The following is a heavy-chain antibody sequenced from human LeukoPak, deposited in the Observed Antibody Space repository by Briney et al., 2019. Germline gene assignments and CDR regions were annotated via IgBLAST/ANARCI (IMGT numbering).Heavy chain of an antibody. CDR1: GYTFISYQ. CDR2: INPTGGST. CDR3: ARKGSLSCFDY. V-gene: IGHV1-46*01. Sequence: ASVKVSCKASGYTFISYQMHWVRQAPGQGLEWMGIINPTGGSTSHAQKFQGRVTMTRDTSTSTDYMELSSLRSENTAVYYCARKGSLSCFDYWGQGTLVTVSS. D-gene: IGHD6-6*01. J-gene: IGHJ4*02.